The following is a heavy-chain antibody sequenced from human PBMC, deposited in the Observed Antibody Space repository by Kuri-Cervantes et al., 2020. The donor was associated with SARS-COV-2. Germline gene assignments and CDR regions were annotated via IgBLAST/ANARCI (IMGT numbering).Heavy chain of an antibody. V-gene: IGHV3-74*01. CDR1: GFTFSSYW. CDR2: INSDGSST. CDR3: ARDQGHRIAAAGTIPFDY. Sequence: GGSLRLSCAASGFTFSSYWMHWVRQAPGRGLVWVSRINSDGSSTSYADSVKGRFTISRDNAKSTLYLQMNSLRAEDTAVYYCARDQGHRIAAAGTIPFDYWGQGTLVTVSS. D-gene: IGHD6-13*01. J-gene: IGHJ4*02.